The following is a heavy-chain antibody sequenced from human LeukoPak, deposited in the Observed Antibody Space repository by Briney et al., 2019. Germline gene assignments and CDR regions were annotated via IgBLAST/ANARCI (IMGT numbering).Heavy chain of an antibody. D-gene: IGHD2-15*01. CDR2: IYYSGST. Sequence: SETLSLTCTVSGGSISSYYWSWIRQPPGKGLEWIGYIYYSGSTNYNPSLKSRVTISVDTSKNQFSLKLSSVTAADTAVYYCGYCSGGSLYYGMDVWGQGTTVTVSS. CDR1: GGSISSYY. J-gene: IGHJ6*02. CDR3: GYCSGGSLYYGMDV. V-gene: IGHV4-59*01.